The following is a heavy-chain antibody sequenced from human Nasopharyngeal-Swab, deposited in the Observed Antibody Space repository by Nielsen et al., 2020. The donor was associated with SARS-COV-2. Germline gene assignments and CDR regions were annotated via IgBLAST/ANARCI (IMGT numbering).Heavy chain of an antibody. CDR3: ARGADGDVYTH. CDR1: GGSISSYY. D-gene: IGHD5-24*01. J-gene: IGHJ4*02. V-gene: IGHV4-59*01. Sequence: SETLSLTCTVSGGSISSYYWSWIRQPPGKGLEWIGYIYYSGSTNYNPSLKSRVTISVDTSKKQFSLHLSSVTAADTAVYYCARGADGDVYTHWGQGTLVTVSS. CDR2: IYYSGST.